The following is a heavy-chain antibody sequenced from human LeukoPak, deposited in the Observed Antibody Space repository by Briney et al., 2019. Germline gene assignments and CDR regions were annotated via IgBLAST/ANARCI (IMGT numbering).Heavy chain of an antibody. D-gene: IGHD3-9*01. J-gene: IGHJ5*02. CDR2: IIPIFGTA. Sequence: SAKVSCKASGGTFSSYAISWVRQAPGQGLEWMGGIIPIFGTANYAQKFQGRVTITADESTSTAYMELSSLRSEDTAVYYCARGTYYDILTGPSAGWFDPWGQGTLVTVSS. V-gene: IGHV1-69*13. CDR3: ARGTYYDILTGPSAGWFDP. CDR1: GGTFSSYA.